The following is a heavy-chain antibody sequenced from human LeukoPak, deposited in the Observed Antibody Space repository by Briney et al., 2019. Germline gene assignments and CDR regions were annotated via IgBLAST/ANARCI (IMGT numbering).Heavy chain of an antibody. CDR1: GGSISSGSHY. J-gene: IGHJ2*01. V-gene: IGHV4-61*02. CDR2: IYTIGST. CDR3: ARDGWFAESRYIDL. Sequence: PSETLSLTCTVSGGSISSGSHYLSWFRQPAGEGLEWIGRIYTIGSTNYNPSLNSRVTISIDTSKNQFSLKLTSVTAADTAVYYCARDGWFAESRYIDLWGRGTLVTVSS. D-gene: IGHD3-10*01.